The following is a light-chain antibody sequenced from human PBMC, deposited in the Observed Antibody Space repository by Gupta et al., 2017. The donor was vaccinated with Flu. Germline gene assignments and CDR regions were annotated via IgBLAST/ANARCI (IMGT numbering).Light chain of an antibody. CDR3: ASYASSDSVYV. CDR1: SSDVGAYTY. J-gene: IGLJ1*01. Sequence: QSALIQPRSVSGSPGQSVTISCTGTSSDVGAYTYVSWYHQHPGKGPKLIIYDVSKWRSGVPDRVSGSKYGNTASMTIAGLHAEEDADYYCASYASSDSVYVFGTGTTGTVL. CDR2: DVS. V-gene: IGLV2-11*01.